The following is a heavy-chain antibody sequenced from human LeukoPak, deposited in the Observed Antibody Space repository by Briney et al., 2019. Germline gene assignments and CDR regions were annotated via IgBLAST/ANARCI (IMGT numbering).Heavy chain of an antibody. CDR2: INHSGST. Sequence: PSETLSLTCAVYDGSFSGYSWSWIRQPPGKGPEWIGEINHSGSTNYNPSLKSRVTISLDTSKNQFSLKLSSVTAADTAVYYCARDRPVTGANWFDPWGQGALVTVSS. CDR3: ARDRPVTGANWFDP. CDR1: DGSFSGYS. D-gene: IGHD4-11*01. V-gene: IGHV4-34*01. J-gene: IGHJ5*02.